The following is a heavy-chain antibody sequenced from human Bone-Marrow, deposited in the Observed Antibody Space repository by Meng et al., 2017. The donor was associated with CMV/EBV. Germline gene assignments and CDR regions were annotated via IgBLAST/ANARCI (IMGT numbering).Heavy chain of an antibody. J-gene: IGHJ5*02. D-gene: IGHD3-3*01. CDR1: GIAFSSSG. V-gene: IGHV3-66*01. CDR2: IYSGGST. CDR3: ARGNREVTIFGVVIEGFDP. Sequence: GESLKISCEASGIAFSSSGMSWVRQAPGKGLEWVSVIYSGGSTYYADSVKGRFTISRDNSKNTLYLQMNSLRAEDTAVYYCARGNREVTIFGVVIEGFDPWGQGTLVTVSS.